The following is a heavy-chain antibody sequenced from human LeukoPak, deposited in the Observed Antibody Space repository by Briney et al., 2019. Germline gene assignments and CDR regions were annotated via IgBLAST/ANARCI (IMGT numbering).Heavy chain of an antibody. CDR2: VHGRN. Sequence: GGSLRLSCAASGFIFRNYGMSWVRQAPGKGREWVSTVHGRNYYADSVKGRFTISRDDSRSTLYLQMDNLRAEDTAVYYCAKDQPGDGYNSIWGQGTLVTVSS. D-gene: IGHD5-24*01. CDR1: GFIFRNYG. V-gene: IGHV3-23*01. J-gene: IGHJ4*02. CDR3: AKDQPGDGYNSI.